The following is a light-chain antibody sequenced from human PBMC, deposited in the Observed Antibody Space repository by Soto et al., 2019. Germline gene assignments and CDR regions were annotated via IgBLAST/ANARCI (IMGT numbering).Light chain of an antibody. CDR2: GVS. V-gene: IGKV3-20*01. J-gene: IGKJ4*02. CDR1: QSVSSY. CDR3: QQSVHPPLT. Sequence: IVLAKSPGTQCLVGGERATLSWRASQSVSSYLAWYQQKPGQAPRLLIYGVSSRATGIPDRFSGTGSGTDFTLTCSRVEPEDSVVYYCQQSVHPPLTCPGGTKVDIK.